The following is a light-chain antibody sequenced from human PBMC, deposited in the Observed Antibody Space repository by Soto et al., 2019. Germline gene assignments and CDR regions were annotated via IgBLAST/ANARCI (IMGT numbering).Light chain of an antibody. Sequence: IVLTQSPGTLSLSPGERATLSCRASQSISSSYLAWYQQKPGQAPRLLIYGASNRATGIPDRFSGSGSGTDFTLTISRLEPEDFAVYYCQQYGSSPETFGQGTKVDNK. CDR3: QQYGSSPET. CDR1: QSISSSY. V-gene: IGKV3-20*01. CDR2: GAS. J-gene: IGKJ1*01.